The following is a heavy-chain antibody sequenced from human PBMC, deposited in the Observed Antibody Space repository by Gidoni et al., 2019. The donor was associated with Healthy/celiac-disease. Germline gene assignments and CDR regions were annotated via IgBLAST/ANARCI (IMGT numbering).Heavy chain of an antibody. CDR2: ISSSGSTI. D-gene: IGHD3-3*01. J-gene: IGHJ5*02. V-gene: IGHV3-11*01. CDR3: ARAHRGDYDFWSGLWTGLNWFDP. CDR1: GFTFSDYY. Sequence: QVQLVESGGGLVKPGGSLRLSCAASGFTFSDYYLSWIRQAPGKGLEWVSYISSSGSTIYYADAVKGRFTISRDNAKNSLYLQMNSLRAEDTAVYYCARAHRGDYDFWSGLWTGLNWFDPWGQGTLVTVSS.